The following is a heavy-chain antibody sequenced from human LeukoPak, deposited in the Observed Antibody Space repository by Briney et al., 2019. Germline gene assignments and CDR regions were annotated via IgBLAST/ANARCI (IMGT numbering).Heavy chain of an antibody. CDR2: VHPSGGTT. D-gene: IGHD2-2*01. CDR1: GYTFTGYY. CDR3: AREIPASYYFDY. Sequence: ASVKVSCKASGYTFTGYYMHWMRQAPGQGLDWMGIVHPSGGTTTYAQKFQGRLTVTRDTSTSTVYMELSSLRSEDTAVYYCAREIPASYYFDYWGQGSLVTVSS. V-gene: IGHV1-46*01. J-gene: IGHJ4*02.